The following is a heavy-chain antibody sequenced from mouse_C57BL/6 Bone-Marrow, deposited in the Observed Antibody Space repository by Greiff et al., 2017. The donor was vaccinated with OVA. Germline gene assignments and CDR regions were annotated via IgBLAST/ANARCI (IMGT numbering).Heavy chain of an antibody. J-gene: IGHJ4*01. V-gene: IGHV5-9-1*02. D-gene: IGHD2-4*01. CDR3: TRDHYDPYYYAMDY. Sequence: EVKVVESGEGLVKPGGSLKLSCAASGFTFSSYAMSWVRQTPEKRLEWVAYISSGGDYIYYADTVKGRFTISRDNARNTLYLQMSSLKSEDTAMYYCTRDHYDPYYYAMDYWGQGTSVTVSS. CDR2: ISSGGDYI. CDR1: GFTFSSYA.